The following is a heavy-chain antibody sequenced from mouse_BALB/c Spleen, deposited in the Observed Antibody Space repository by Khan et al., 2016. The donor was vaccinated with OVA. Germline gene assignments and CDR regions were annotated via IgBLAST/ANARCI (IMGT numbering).Heavy chain of an antibody. CDR3: ARGSGNSRFAY. Sequence: QVQLQQSGAELVRPGVSVKISCKGSGYTFTDYAMHWVKQSHAKSLEWIGVISTYYGDADYNQKFKGKATMTVDKSSRTAYMELARLTSEDSAIYYCARGSGNSRFAYWGQGTLVTVSA. V-gene: IGHV1S137*01. CDR2: ISTYYGDA. D-gene: IGHD1-3*01. CDR1: GYTFTDYA. J-gene: IGHJ3*01.